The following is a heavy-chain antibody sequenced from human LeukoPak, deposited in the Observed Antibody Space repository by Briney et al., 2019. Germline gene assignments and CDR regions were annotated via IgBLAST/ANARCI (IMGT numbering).Heavy chain of an antibody. D-gene: IGHD3-22*01. J-gene: IGHJ4*02. CDR2: IIPILGIA. Sequence: SVKVSCKASGGTFSSYTISWVPQAPGQGLEWMGRIIPILGIANYAQKFQGRVTITADKSTSTAYMELSSLRSEDTAVYYCAREDDSSGYYYAPLDYWGQGTLVTVSS. V-gene: IGHV1-69*10. CDR1: GGTFSSYT. CDR3: AREDDSSGYYYAPLDY.